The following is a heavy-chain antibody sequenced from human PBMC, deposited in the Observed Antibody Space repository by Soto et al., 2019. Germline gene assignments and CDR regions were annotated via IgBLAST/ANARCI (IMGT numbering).Heavy chain of an antibody. CDR1: GYTFTSYY. CDR2: IIPIIGII. CDR3: AGDPDSHYNDSHASSYP. J-gene: IGHJ4*02. D-gene: IGHD4-4*01. Sequence: SVKVSCKASGYTFTSYYMHWVRQAPGQGLEWMGRIIPIIGIINYAQKFQGRVTISADKFTGTAYMELTGLRSDDTAVYYCAGDPDSHYNDSHASSYPWGQGTLVTVSS. V-gene: IGHV1-69*04.